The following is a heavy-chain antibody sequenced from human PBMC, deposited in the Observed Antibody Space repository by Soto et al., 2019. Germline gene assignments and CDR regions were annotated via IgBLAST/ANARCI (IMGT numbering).Heavy chain of an antibody. CDR3: ARGPQEMATIRYYYYGMDV. J-gene: IGHJ6*02. D-gene: IGHD5-12*01. Sequence: QVQLQESGPGLVKPSQTLSLTCTVSGGSISSGGYYWSWIRQHPGKGLEWIGYIYYSGSTYYNPSLKSRVTISVETSKNQFALKVSSVAAADTAVYYCARGPQEMATIRYYYYGMDVWGQGTTVTVSS. CDR1: GGSISSGGYY. CDR2: IYYSGST. V-gene: IGHV4-31*03.